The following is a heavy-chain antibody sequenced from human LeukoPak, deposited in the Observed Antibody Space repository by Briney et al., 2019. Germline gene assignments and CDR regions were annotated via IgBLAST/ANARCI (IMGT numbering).Heavy chain of an antibody. CDR3: ARLNYYDSSGYSKVYYFDY. V-gene: IGHV4-59*08. Sequence: SETLSLTWTVSGGSISSYYWSWMRQPPGKGLEWIGYIYYSGSTNYNPSLKSRVTISVDTSKNQFSLKLSSVTAADTAVYYCARLNYYDSSGYSKVYYFDYWGQGTLVTVSS. CDR2: IYYSGST. J-gene: IGHJ4*02. CDR1: GGSISSYY. D-gene: IGHD3-22*01.